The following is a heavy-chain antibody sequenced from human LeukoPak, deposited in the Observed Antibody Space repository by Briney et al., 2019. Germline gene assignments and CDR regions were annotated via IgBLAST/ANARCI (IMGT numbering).Heavy chain of an antibody. CDR2: INHSGST. CDR3: ARGRALYGVVVIRASYFDY. D-gene: IGHD3-22*01. Sequence: SETLSFTCAVYGGSFSGYYWSWIRQPPGKGLEWIGEINHSGSTNYNPSLKSRVTISVDTSKNQFSLKLSSVTAADTAVYYCARGRALYGVVVIRASYFDYWGQGTLVTVSS. J-gene: IGHJ4*02. CDR1: GGSFSGYY. V-gene: IGHV4-34*01.